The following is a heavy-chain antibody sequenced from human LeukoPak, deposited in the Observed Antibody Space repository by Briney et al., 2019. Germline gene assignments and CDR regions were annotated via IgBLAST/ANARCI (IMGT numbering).Heavy chain of an antibody. CDR1: GGSFSGYY. CDR3: ARGGYYDILTGYYDSFDV. D-gene: IGHD3-9*01. Sequence: PSETLSLTCAVYGGSFSGYYWSWIRQPPGKGLEWIGEINHSGSTNYNPSLKSRLTILVDASKNQFSLKLSSVTAADTAVYYCARGGYYDILTGYYDSFDVWGQGTVVTVSS. J-gene: IGHJ3*01. CDR2: INHSGST. V-gene: IGHV4-34*01.